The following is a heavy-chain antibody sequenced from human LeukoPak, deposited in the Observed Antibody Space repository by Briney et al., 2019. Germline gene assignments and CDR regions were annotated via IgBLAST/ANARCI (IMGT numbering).Heavy chain of an antibody. CDR3: ARDVGDYADY. V-gene: IGHV4-59*01. Sequence: SETLSLTCTVSGGSLSNYYWSWIRQPPGKGLEWIGCIYFSGSTNYNPSLKSRVTISVDTSKNQFSLKLASLTSADTAVYFCARDVGDYADYWGQGTLVSVSS. CDR1: GGSLSNYY. J-gene: IGHJ4*02. D-gene: IGHD4-17*01. CDR2: IYFSGST.